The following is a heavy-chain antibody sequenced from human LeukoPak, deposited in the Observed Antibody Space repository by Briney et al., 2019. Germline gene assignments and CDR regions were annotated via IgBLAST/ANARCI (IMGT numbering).Heavy chain of an antibody. V-gene: IGHV1-2*02. CDR3: ARVSVGGYYMDV. J-gene: IGHJ6*03. Sequence: ASVTVSCKASGYTFTGYYMHWVRQAPGQGLEWMGWINPKSGGTNYAEKFQGRVTMTRDTSISTAYMELSRLRSDDTAVYYCARVSVGGYYMDVWGKGTTVTISS. CDR1: GYTFTGYY. D-gene: IGHD3-16*01. CDR2: INPKSGGT.